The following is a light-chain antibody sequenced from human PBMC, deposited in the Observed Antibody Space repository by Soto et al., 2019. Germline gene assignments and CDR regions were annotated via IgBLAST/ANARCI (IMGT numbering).Light chain of an antibody. Sequence: QSVLTQSPSASGTPGQRVTISCSGSASTIGRNYVYWYQQFPGTAPKLLIYRNSQRPSGVPDRFSGSKSGTSASLAISGLRSEDEADYYCAAWDDSLSGLYVFGAGTKVTVL. V-gene: IGLV1-47*01. CDR1: ASTIGRNY. CDR3: AAWDDSLSGLYV. CDR2: RNS. J-gene: IGLJ1*01.